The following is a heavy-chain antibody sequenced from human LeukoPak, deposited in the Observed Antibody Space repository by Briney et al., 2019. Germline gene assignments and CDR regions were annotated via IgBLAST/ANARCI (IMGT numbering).Heavy chain of an antibody. D-gene: IGHD6-19*01. V-gene: IGHV1-46*01. Sequence: ASVKVSCKASGYTFTSYYMHWVRQAPGEGLEWMGIINPSGGSTSYAQKFQGRVTMTRDTSISTAYMELSRLRSDDTAVYYCARGAAVALDVPRWFDPWGQGTLVTVSS. CDR3: ARGAAVALDVPRWFDP. J-gene: IGHJ5*02. CDR1: GYTFTSYY. CDR2: INPSGGST.